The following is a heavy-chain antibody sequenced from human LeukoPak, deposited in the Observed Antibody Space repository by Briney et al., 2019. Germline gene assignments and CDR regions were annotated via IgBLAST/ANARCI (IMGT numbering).Heavy chain of an antibody. Sequence: SGTLSLTCAVSGGSISSSNWWSWVRQPPGKGLEWIGEIYHSGSANYNPSLKSRVTISVDKSKNQFSLKLSSVTAADTAVYYCARGGWRSSSGNWFDPWGQGTLVTVSS. CDR1: GGSISSSNW. V-gene: IGHV4-4*02. CDR2: IYHSGSA. D-gene: IGHD6-6*01. CDR3: ARGGWRSSSGNWFDP. J-gene: IGHJ5*02.